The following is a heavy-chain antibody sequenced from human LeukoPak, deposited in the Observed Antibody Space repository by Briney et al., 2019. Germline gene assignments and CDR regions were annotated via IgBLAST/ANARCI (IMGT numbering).Heavy chain of an antibody. D-gene: IGHD4-17*01. Sequence: GGSLRLSCAVSNFTSSNAWMNWVRQAPGKGLEWVGRIKSKIDGGTTDYAAPVKGRLTISRDASKNALYLHMNSLKTEDTAVYYCTTGGNYGDYLMLYWGQGTLVTVSS. J-gene: IGHJ4*02. V-gene: IGHV3-15*07. CDR1: NFTSSNAW. CDR2: IKSKIDGGTT. CDR3: TTGGNYGDYLMLY.